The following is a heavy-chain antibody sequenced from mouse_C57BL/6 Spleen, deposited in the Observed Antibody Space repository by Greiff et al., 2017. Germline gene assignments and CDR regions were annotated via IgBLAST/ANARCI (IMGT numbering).Heavy chain of an antibody. D-gene: IGHD2-4*01. Sequence: QVQLQQSGPELVKPGASVKISCKASGYAFSSSWMNWVKQRPGTGLEWIGRIYPGDGDTNYNGKFKGKATLTADKSSSTAYMQLSSLTSEDSAVYFCARVMITTRAMDYWGQGTSVTVSS. CDR3: ARVMITTRAMDY. J-gene: IGHJ4*01. V-gene: IGHV1-82*01. CDR1: GYAFSSSW. CDR2: IYPGDGDT.